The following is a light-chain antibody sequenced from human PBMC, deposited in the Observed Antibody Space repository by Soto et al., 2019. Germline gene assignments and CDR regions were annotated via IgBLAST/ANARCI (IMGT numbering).Light chain of an antibody. CDR3: QTWTTGTVV. CDR1: SGHSRYA. Sequence: QAVLTQSPSASASLGDSVKVTCTLSSGHSRYAIAWHQQQPEKGPRYLMKLNSDGSHSKGDGIPDRFSGSSSGAERYLTISSLQSEDEADYYCQTWTTGTVVFGGGTQLTVL. V-gene: IGLV4-69*01. CDR2: LNSDGSH. J-gene: IGLJ2*01.